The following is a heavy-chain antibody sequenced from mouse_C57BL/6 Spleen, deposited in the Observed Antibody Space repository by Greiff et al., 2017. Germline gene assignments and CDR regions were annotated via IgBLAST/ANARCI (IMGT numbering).Heavy chain of an antibody. CDR2: INPSTGGT. D-gene: IGHD2-1*01. Sequence: LVEPGASVKISCKASGYSFTGYYMNWVKQSLEKSLEWIGEINPSTGGTTYNQKFKAKATLTVDKSSSTAYMQLKSLTSEDSAVYYCARDYGNSSWFAYWGQGTLVTVSA. CDR1: GYSFTGYY. V-gene: IGHV1-42*01. CDR3: ARDYGNSSWFAY. J-gene: IGHJ3*01.